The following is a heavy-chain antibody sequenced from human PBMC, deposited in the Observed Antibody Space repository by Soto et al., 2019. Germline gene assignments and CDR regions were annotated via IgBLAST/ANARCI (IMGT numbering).Heavy chain of an antibody. J-gene: IGHJ4*02. V-gene: IGHV1-2*02. CDR2: INPNNGDT. Sequence: ASVKVSCKASGYTFTAYYIHWLRQAPGQGLEWMGWINPNNGDTNYGQRIQGRVTMTRDTSISTAYVELSSLRADDTAVYYCAALHEYSGYDRGFWGQGTRVTVSS. CDR1: GYTFTAYY. D-gene: IGHD5-12*01. CDR3: AALHEYSGYDRGF.